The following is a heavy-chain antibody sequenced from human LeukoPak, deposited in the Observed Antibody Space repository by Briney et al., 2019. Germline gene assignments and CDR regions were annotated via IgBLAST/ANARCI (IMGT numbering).Heavy chain of an antibody. CDR2: ISGSSGST. Sequence: PGGSLRFSCAAPGFTFSSYAMSWVRQAPGKGLEWVSTISGSSGSTYYADSVKGRFIISRDNSKNTLYLEMNSLRAEDTAVYYCAKDYGGGIGIAFDYWGQGTLVTVSS. D-gene: IGHD3-16*01. CDR1: GFTFSSYA. CDR3: AKDYGGGIGIAFDY. V-gene: IGHV3-23*01. J-gene: IGHJ4*02.